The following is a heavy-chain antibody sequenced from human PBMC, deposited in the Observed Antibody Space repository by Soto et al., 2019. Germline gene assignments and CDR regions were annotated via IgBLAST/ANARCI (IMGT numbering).Heavy chain of an antibody. CDR2: IYYSGST. D-gene: IGHD6-6*01. CDR3: ASVNTGARPL. J-gene: IGHJ4*02. Sequence: SETLSLTCTVSGGSISSSSYYWGWIRQPPGKGLEWIGSIYYSGSTYYNPSLKSRVTISVDTSKNQFSLKLSSVTAADTAVYYCASVNTGARPLWGQGTLVTDSS. V-gene: IGHV4-39*01. CDR1: GGSISSSSYY.